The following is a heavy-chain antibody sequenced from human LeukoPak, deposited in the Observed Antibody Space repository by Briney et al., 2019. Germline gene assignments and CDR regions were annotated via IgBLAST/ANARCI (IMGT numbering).Heavy chain of an antibody. V-gene: IGHV1-18*01. CDR2: ISAYNGNT. Sequence: GASVKVSCKASGYTFTSYGISWVRQAPGQGLEWMGWISAYNGNTNYAQKFQGGVTMTTDTSTSTAYMELRSLRSDDTAVYYCARAILGVTAIGRNAFDIWGQGTMVTVSS. D-gene: IGHD2-21*02. CDR1: GYTFTSYG. CDR3: ARAILGVTAIGRNAFDI. J-gene: IGHJ3*02.